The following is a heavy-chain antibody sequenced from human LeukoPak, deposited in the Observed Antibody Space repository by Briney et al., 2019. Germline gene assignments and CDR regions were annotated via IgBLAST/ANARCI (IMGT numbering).Heavy chain of an antibody. J-gene: IGHJ4*02. CDR3: ARDSGYPDY. Sequence: GGSLRLSCAASGFTFSDYYMSWIRQAPGKGLEYISYISNTGSTIDYADSVKGRFTISRDNSKNSLYLQMNSLRTEDTAVYYCARDSGYPDYWGQGTLVTVSS. V-gene: IGHV3-11*04. D-gene: IGHD5-12*01. CDR2: ISNTGSTI. CDR1: GFTFSDYY.